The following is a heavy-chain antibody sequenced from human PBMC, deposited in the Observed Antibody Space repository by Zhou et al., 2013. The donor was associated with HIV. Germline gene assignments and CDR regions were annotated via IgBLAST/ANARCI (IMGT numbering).Heavy chain of an antibody. J-gene: IGHJ6*03. V-gene: IGHV1-69*04. Sequence: QVQLVQSGAEVKKPGSSVKVSCKASGGTFSSYAISWVRQAPGQGLEWMGRIIPILGIANYAQKFQGRVTITADKSTSTAYMELSSLRSEDTAVYYCARDRAEELPAAMTSRTTQHYYYYMDVWGKGDHGSPSP. CDR2: IIPILGIA. CDR3: ARDRAEELPAAMTSRTTQHYYYYMDV. D-gene: IGHD2-2*01. CDR1: GGTFSSYA.